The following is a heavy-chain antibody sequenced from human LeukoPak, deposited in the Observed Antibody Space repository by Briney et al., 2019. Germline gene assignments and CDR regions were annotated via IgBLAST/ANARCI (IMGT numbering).Heavy chain of an antibody. Sequence: PGRSLRLSCAASGFTFSSYGMHWVRQAPGKGLEWVAFIRYDGSNKYYADSVKGRFTISRDNSKNTLYLQMNSLRAEDTAVYYCAKPTMIVGKVSPFDYWGQGTLVTVSS. CDR3: AKPTMIVGKVSPFDY. D-gene: IGHD3-22*01. V-gene: IGHV3-30*02. J-gene: IGHJ4*02. CDR1: GFTFSSYG. CDR2: IRYDGSNK.